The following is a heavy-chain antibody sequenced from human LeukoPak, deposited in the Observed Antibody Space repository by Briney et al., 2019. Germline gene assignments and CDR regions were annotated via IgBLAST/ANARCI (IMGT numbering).Heavy chain of an antibody. D-gene: IGHD3-22*01. CDR3: AKAMYYYDSSGYYSLNFDY. J-gene: IGHJ4*02. CDR2: ISGSGGST. CDR1: GFTFSSYA. V-gene: IGHV3-23*01. Sequence: GGSLRLSCAASGFTFSSYAMSWVRQAPGKGLEWVSAISGSGGSTYYADSVKGRFTISRDNSKNTLYLQMNSLRAEDTAVYYCAKAMYYYDSSGYYSLNFDYWGQGTLVTVPS.